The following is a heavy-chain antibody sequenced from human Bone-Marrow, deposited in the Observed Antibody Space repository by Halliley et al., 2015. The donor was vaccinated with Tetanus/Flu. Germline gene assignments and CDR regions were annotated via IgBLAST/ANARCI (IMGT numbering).Heavy chain of an antibody. J-gene: IGHJ5*02. CDR1: GASVSSDSHC. D-gene: IGHD2-21*02. Sequence: TLSLTCTVSGASVSSDSHCWSWIRQPPGKGLEWIGYFYRSGSTDYNPSLKSQVTMSVDTSKNQFSLKLTSVTAADTAVYYCARSPRGIGVTPLAAWGQGPLVPGSS. CDR2: FYRSGST. V-gene: IGHV4-61*01. CDR3: ARSPRGIGVTPLAA.